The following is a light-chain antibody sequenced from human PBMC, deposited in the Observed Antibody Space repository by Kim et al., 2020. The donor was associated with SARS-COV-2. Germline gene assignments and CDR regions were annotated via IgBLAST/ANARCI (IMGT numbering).Light chain of an antibody. Sequence: SYELTQPPSVSVSPGQTASITCSGDKLGDKYACWYQQKPGQSPVLVIYQDSKRPSGIPERFSGSNSGNTATLTISGTQAMEEADYYCQAWGSRTVVFGGG. J-gene: IGLJ2*01. CDR1: KLGDKY. V-gene: IGLV3-1*01. CDR3: QAWGSRTVV. CDR2: QDS.